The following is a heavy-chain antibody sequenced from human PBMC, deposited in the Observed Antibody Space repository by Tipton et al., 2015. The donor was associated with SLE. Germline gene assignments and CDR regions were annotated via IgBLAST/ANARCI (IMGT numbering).Heavy chain of an antibody. J-gene: IGHJ4*02. V-gene: IGHV4-59*11. CDR1: GGSISSHS. D-gene: IGHD6-6*01. CDR3: AREHVGSSPGGFDY. Sequence: TLSLTCTVSGGSISSHSWSWIRQPPGKGLEFIGFFYYTGSTNYNPSLKSRVTISVDTSKNQFSLKLGSVTAADTAVYYCAREHVGSSPGGFDYWGQGTLVTVSS. CDR2: FYYTGST.